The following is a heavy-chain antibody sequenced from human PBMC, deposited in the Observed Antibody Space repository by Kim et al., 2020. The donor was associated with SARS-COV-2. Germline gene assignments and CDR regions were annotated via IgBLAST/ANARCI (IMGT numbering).Heavy chain of an antibody. V-gene: IGHV4-59*01. CDR2: IFHSGST. J-gene: IGHJ4*02. D-gene: IGHD1-26*01. CDR3: ARDRRIVGANFFDL. Sequence: SETLSLTCTVSGASISSYYWSWIRQPPGKGLEWIGYIFHSGSTNHNPSLKSRITLSVDTSKNQFSLKLTSVTAADTAVYYCARDRRIVGANFFDLWGQGTLVTVSS. CDR1: GASISSYY.